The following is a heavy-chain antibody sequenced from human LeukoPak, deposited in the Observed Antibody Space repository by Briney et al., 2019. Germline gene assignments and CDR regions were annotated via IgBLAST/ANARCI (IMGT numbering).Heavy chain of an antibody. CDR3: ARVAYSSSWYRYYGFDP. CDR2: IYYSGST. V-gene: IGHV4-59*01. CDR1: GVSISSYY. D-gene: IGHD6-13*01. J-gene: IGHJ5*02. Sequence: SGTLSLTCTVSGVSISSYYWSWIRQPPGKGLEWIGYIYYSGSTNYNPSLKNRVTISVDTSKNQFSLKLSSVTAADTAVYYCARVAYSSSWYRYYGFDPWAREPWSPSPQ.